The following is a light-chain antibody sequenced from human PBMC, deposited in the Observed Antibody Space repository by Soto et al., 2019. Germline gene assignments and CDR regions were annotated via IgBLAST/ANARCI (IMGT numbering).Light chain of an antibody. V-gene: IGKV3D-20*02. J-gene: IGKJ5*01. CDR3: QQRSNWPSIT. CDR1: QSVSSSY. Sequence: EIVLTQSPGTLSLSQGERATLSCRASQSVSSSYLAWYQQKPGQAPRLLIYDASNRATGIPARFSGSGSGTDFTLTISSLEPEDFAVYYCQQRSNWPSITFGQGTRLEIK. CDR2: DAS.